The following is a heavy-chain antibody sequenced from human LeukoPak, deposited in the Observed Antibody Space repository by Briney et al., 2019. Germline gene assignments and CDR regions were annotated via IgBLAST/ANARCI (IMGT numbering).Heavy chain of an antibody. D-gene: IGHD6-19*01. V-gene: IGHV3-21*01. CDR3: ASALGYSSGWPYSYYYYMDV. CDR1: GFTFSSYS. J-gene: IGHJ6*03. Sequence: GGSLRLSCAASGFTFSSYSMNWVRQAPGKGLEWVSSNSSISSYIYYADSVKGRFTISRHNHQNSLYLKMNSMRAEDTAVYYCASALGYSSGWPYSYYYYMDVWGKGTTVTVSS. CDR2: NSSISSYI.